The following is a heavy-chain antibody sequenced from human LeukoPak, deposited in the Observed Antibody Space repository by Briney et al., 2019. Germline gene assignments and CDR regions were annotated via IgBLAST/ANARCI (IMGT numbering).Heavy chain of an antibody. Sequence: GGSLRLSCVASGFTFSSYAMSWVRQAPGRGLEWVSTITTSGSSTYYADSVKGRFTISRDNTKNTLYLQMNSLRAEDTAVYYCARVWAGTNDYWGQGTLVTVSS. CDR1: GFTFSSYA. D-gene: IGHD1-1*01. V-gene: IGHV3-23*01. CDR2: ITTSGSST. CDR3: ARVWAGTNDY. J-gene: IGHJ4*02.